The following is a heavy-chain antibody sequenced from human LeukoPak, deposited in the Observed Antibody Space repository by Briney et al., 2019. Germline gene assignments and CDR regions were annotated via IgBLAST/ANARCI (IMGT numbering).Heavy chain of an antibody. J-gene: IGHJ6*02. CDR3: ARGRSGSYFLGYYYGMDV. V-gene: IGHV1-46*01. D-gene: IGHD1-26*01. Sequence: ASVKVSRKASGYTFTSYYMHWVRQAPGQGLEWMGIINPSGGSTSYAQKFQGRVTMTRDTSTSTVYMELSSLRSEDTAVYYCARGRSGSYFLGYYYGMDVWGQGTTVTVSS. CDR2: INPSGGST. CDR1: GYTFTSYY.